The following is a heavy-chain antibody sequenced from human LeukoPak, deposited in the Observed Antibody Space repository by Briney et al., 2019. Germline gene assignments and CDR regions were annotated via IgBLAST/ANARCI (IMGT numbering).Heavy chain of an antibody. CDR2: ISSSGSTI. J-gene: IGHJ5*02. Sequence: GGSLRLSCAASGFTFSDYYMSWIRQAPGKGLEWVSYISSSGSTIYYADSVKGRFTISRDNAKNSLYLQMNSLRAEDTAVYYCARTSYYDILTGPIRGWFDPWGQGTLVTVSS. CDR3: ARTSYYDILTGPIRGWFDP. CDR1: GFTFSDYY. D-gene: IGHD3-9*01. V-gene: IGHV3-11*04.